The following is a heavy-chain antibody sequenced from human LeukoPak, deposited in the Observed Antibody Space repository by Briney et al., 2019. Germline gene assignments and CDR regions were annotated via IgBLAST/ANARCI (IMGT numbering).Heavy chain of an antibody. CDR3: ARETAAIYDSSGYPSAFDI. J-gene: IGHJ3*02. CDR2: INPSGGST. V-gene: IGHV1-46*01. Sequence: GASVKVSCKASGYTFTSYYMHWVRQAPGQGLERMGIINPSGGSTSYAQKFQGRVTMTRDMSTSTVYMELSSLRSEDTAVYYCARETAAIYDSSGYPSAFDIWGQGTMVTVSS. D-gene: IGHD3-22*01. CDR1: GYTFTSYY.